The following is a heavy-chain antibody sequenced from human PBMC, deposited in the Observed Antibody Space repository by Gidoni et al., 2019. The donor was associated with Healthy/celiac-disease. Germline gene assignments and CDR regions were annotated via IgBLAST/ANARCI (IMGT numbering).Heavy chain of an antibody. CDR3: ARSSGGRYYYMDV. D-gene: IGHD2-15*01. Sequence: QVQLQESGPGLVKPSQTLSLTCTVPGGSISSGGYYWSWIRQHPGKGLEWIGYIYYSGSTYYNPSLKSRVTISVDTSKNQFSLKLSSVTAADTAVYYCARSSGGRYYYMDVWGKGTTVTVSS. CDR1: GGSISSGGYY. J-gene: IGHJ6*03. CDR2: IYYSGST. V-gene: IGHV4-31*03.